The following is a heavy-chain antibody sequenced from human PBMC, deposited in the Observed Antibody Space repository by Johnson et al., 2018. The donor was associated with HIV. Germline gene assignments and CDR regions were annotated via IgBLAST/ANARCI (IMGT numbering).Heavy chain of an antibody. CDR2: IRSDGSNK. Sequence: QVQLVESGGGVVQPGGSLRLSCAASGFPFSSYGMHWVRQAPGKGLEWVAFIRSDGSNKYYADSVKGRFTISRDNSKNTLHLQTGSLRPEDMAVYYCARVPGSGITRYAGASDIWGQGTMVTVSS. CDR3: ARVPGSGITRYAGASDI. V-gene: IGHV3-30*02. D-gene: IGHD3-10*01. J-gene: IGHJ3*02. CDR1: GFPFSSYG.